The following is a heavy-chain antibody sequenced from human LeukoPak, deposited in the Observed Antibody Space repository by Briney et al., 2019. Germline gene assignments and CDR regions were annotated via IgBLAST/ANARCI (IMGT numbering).Heavy chain of an antibody. D-gene: IGHD3-22*01. CDR3: AKAPYDSSGYYYYFDY. CDR1: GFTFSSYG. V-gene: IGHV3-33*06. Sequence: PGRSLRLSCAASGFTFSSYGMHWVRQAPGKGPEWVAVIWYDGSNKYYADSVKGRFTISRDNSKNTLYLQMNSLRAEDTAVYYCAKAPYDSSGYYYYFDYWGQGTLVTVSS. CDR2: IWYDGSNK. J-gene: IGHJ4*02.